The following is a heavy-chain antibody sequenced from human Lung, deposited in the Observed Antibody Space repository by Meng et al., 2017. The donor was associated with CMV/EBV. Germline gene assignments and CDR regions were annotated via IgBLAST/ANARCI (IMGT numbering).Heavy chain of an antibody. CDR1: GFSFSDYA. D-gene: IGHD3-3*01. J-gene: IGHJ6*02. Sequence: GGSLRLSYAASGFSFSDYAMHWVRQAPGKGLEWVTFNRHDGTNKYYAESVKGQFTISRDNSKSTLYPHMNRLRPEDTAVYYCAKGERQFCSSFNCHYQYYGMDVWGQGTTVTVSS. CDR2: NRHDGTNK. CDR3: AKGERQFCSSFNCHYQYYGMDV. V-gene: IGHV3-30*02.